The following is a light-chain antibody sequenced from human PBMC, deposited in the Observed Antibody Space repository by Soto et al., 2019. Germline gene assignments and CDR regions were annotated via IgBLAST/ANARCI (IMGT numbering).Light chain of an antibody. CDR3: QQRSSWPIT. CDR1: QSVSSS. CDR2: DAS. J-gene: IGKJ5*01. Sequence: EIVLTQSPVTLSLSPGERATLSCRASQSVSSSLAWYQQKPGQAPRLLIYDASTRATGIPARFSGSGSGTDFTLTISTLEPEDFAVYYCQQRSSWPITFGQGTRLEIK. V-gene: IGKV3-11*01.